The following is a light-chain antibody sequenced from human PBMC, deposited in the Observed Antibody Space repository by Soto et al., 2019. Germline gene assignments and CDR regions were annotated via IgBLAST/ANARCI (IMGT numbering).Light chain of an antibody. CDR1: SSDVGGDNY. J-gene: IGLJ2*01. CDR3: SSYAGSNNLV. CDR2: EVS. Sequence: QSVLTQPPSASGSPGQSVTISCTGTSSDVGGDNYVSWYQQHPGKAPKLMVYEVSKRPSGVPDRFSGSKSGNTASLTVSGLQAEDEADYYCSSYAGSNNLVFGGGTKLTVL. V-gene: IGLV2-8*01.